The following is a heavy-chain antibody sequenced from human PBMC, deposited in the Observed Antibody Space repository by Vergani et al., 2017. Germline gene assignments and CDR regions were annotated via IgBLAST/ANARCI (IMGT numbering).Heavy chain of an antibody. J-gene: IGHJ3*02. V-gene: IGHV1-18*01. Sequence: QVQLVQSGAEVKKPGASVKVSCKASGYTFTSYGISWVRQAPGQGLEWMGWISAYNGNTNYAQKLQGRVTMTTDTSTSTAYMELRSLRSDDTAVYYCARYPDYDILTGYLSRGAFDIWGQGTMVTVSS. D-gene: IGHD3-9*01. CDR1: GYTFTSYG. CDR2: ISAYNGNT. CDR3: ARYPDYDILTGYLSRGAFDI.